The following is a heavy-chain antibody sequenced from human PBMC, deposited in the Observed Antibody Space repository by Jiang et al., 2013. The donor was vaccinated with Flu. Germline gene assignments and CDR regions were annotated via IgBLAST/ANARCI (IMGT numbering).Heavy chain of an antibody. CDR1: GFTFTSYT. Sequence: GSLRLSCAASGFTFTSYTMIWARQAPGKGLEWVSTVTESGGSTYYADSVKGRFTISRDNSKNTLYLQMNSLRAEDTAVYYCAKGVGSGSLYYFDYWGQGTLVTVSS. V-gene: IGHV3-23*01. CDR2: VTESGGST. CDR3: AKGVGSGSLYYFDY. J-gene: IGHJ4*02. D-gene: IGHD1-26*01.